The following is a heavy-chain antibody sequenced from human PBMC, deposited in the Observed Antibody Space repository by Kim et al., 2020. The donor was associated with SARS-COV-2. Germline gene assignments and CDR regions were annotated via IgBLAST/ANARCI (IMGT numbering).Heavy chain of an antibody. CDR3: AKSRWSGYYAFDY. D-gene: IGHD3-3*01. Sequence: GGSLRLSCAASGFTFTDYAMSWVRQAPGKGLEWVSSLAGSGDPYYADSVKGRFTISRDSSKNTLFLQLDSLRAEDTAVYYCAKSRWSGYYAFDYWGQGTL. CDR2: LAGSGDP. CDR1: GFTFTDYA. V-gene: IGHV3-23*01. J-gene: IGHJ4*02.